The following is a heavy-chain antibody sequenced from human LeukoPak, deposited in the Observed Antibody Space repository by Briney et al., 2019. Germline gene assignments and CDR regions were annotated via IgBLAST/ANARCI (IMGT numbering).Heavy chain of an antibody. V-gene: IGHV1-18*01. D-gene: IGHD6-19*01. CDR2: ISAYNGNT. Sequence: ASVKVSCKASGYTFTSYGISWVRQAPGQGLEWMGWISAYNGNTNYAQKLQGRVTMTTDTSTSTAYMELRSLRSDDPAVYYCARGESIAVAVSGENAFDIWGQGTMVTVSS. CDR1: GYTFTSYG. CDR3: ARGESIAVAVSGENAFDI. J-gene: IGHJ3*02.